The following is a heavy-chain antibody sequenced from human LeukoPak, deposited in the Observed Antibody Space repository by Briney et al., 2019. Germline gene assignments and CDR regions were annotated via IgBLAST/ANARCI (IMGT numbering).Heavy chain of an antibody. J-gene: IGHJ4*02. CDR1: GFTFSSYS. Sequence: PGGTLRLSCVASGFTFSSYSMNWVRQAPGKGLEWVSSISSSSSYIYYADSVKGRFTISRDNAKNSLYLQMNSLRAEDTAVYYCARDVQHYGGNSEWGQGTLVTVSS. V-gene: IGHV3-21*01. D-gene: IGHD4-23*01. CDR2: ISSSSSYI. CDR3: ARDVQHYGGNSE.